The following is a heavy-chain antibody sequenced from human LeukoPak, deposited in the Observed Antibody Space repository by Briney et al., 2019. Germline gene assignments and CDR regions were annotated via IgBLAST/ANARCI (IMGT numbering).Heavy chain of an antibody. Sequence: ASVKVSFKASGYSFTSYGITWLRQAPGQGLERVGWINTRDNHALYVQNFLGRVTLTIDTSTSTDYMDLRSLRSDDTAVYYCARDVTVIGVDGQGTSFDIWGKGTVVTVSS. D-gene: IGHD2-21*01. J-gene: IGHJ3*02. CDR2: INTRDNHA. CDR3: ARDVTVIGVDGQGTSFDI. V-gene: IGHV1-18*01. CDR1: GYSFTSYG.